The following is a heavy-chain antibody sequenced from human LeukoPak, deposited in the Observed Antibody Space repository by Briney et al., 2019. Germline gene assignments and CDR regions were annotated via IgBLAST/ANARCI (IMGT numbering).Heavy chain of an antibody. CDR3: ATSSSFYYYYYMDV. CDR2: ISSSSSYI. D-gene: IGHD6-6*01. CDR1: GFTFSSYS. J-gene: IGHJ6*03. Sequence: GGSLRLSCAASGFTFSSYSMNWVRQAPGKGLEWVSSISSSSSYIYYADSVKGRFTISRDNAKNSLYLQMNSLRAEDTAVYYCATSSSFYYYYYMDVWGKGTTVTVSS. V-gene: IGHV3-21*01.